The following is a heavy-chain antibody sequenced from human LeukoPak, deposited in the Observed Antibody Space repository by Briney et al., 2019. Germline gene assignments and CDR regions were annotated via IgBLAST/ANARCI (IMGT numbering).Heavy chain of an antibody. J-gene: IGHJ4*02. V-gene: IGHV4-34*01. CDR1: GGSFSGYY. Sequence: SETLSLTCAVYGGSFSGYYWSRIRQPPGKGLEWIGEINHSGSTNYNPSLKSRVTISVDTSKNQFSLKLSSVTAADTAVYYCARGLVYYYGSGSYYPYWGQGTLVTVSS. CDR3: ARGLVYYYGSGSYYPY. D-gene: IGHD3-10*01. CDR2: INHSGST.